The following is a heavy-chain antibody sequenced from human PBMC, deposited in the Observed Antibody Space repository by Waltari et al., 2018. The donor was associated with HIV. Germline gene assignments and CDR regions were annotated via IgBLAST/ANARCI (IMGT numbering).Heavy chain of an antibody. CDR1: GYTFTGYY. V-gene: IGHV1-2*02. CDR2: INPNSGGT. Sequence: QVQLVQSGAEVKKPGASVKVSCKASGYTFTGYYIHWVRQAPGQGLEWMGWINPNSGGTNYAKNFQGRVTMTRDTPISTAYMELSRLRSDDTAVYYCATPSYDSSGYYSAGSEFDYWGQGTLVTVSS. J-gene: IGHJ4*02. D-gene: IGHD3-22*01. CDR3: ATPSYDSSGYYSAGSEFDY.